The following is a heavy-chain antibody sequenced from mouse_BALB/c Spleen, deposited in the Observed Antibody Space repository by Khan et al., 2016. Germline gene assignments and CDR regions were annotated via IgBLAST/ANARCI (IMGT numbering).Heavy chain of an antibody. D-gene: IGHD1-2*01. J-gene: IGHJ3*01. CDR1: GYSITSDYA. CDR3: ALLRLAY. CDR2: IGYSGST. V-gene: IGHV3-2*02. Sequence: EVQLQESGPGLVKPSQSLSLTCTVTGYSITSDYAWNWIRQFPGNKLEWMGYIGYSGSTSYNPSLKSPISITRDSSKNQFFLQLNAVTTEDTATYYCALLRLAYWGQGTLVTVSA.